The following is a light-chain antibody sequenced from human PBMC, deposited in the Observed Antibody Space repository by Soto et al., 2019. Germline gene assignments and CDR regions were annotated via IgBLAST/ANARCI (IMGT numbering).Light chain of an antibody. CDR1: QIVLYSPNNENY. V-gene: IGKV4-1*01. Sequence: DIVMTQSPDSLAVSLGERATINCKSSQIVLYSPNNENYLAWYQQKPGQPPKLLVYWASARESGVPDRFSGSGSGTDFTLTIRSLQAEDVAVYYCQQYYGTPRTFGQGTKVEIK. J-gene: IGKJ1*01. CDR2: WAS. CDR3: QQYYGTPRT.